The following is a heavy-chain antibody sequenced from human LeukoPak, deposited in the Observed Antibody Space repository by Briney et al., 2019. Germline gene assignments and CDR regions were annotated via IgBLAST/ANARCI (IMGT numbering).Heavy chain of an antibody. CDR1: GGTFSSHA. CDR3: ARQFYGGNSVADY. D-gene: IGHD4-23*01. CDR2: IIPILGIA. V-gene: IGHV1-69*04. Sequence: SVKVSCKASGGTFSSHAISWVRQAPGQGLEWMGRIIPILGIANYAQKFQGRVTITADKSTSTAYMELSSLRSEDTAVYYCARQFYGGNSVADYWGQGTLVTVSS. J-gene: IGHJ4*02.